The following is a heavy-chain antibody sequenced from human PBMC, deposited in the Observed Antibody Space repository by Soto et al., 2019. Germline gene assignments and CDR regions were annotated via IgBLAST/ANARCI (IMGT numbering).Heavy chain of an antibody. Sequence: QLTLKESGPPLVKPTQTLTLTCTFSRFSLTTHRVGVGWIRQPPGEALEWLAVIYWDDTKTYRPSLESRVTITKDTSKNQVALTMTNMDSVDTATYYCAHAYGGRSLYWCQGTLVTVSS. J-gene: IGHJ4*02. V-gene: IGHV2-5*02. D-gene: IGHD1-26*01. CDR1: RFSLTTHRVG. CDR3: AHAYGGRSLY. CDR2: IYWDDTK.